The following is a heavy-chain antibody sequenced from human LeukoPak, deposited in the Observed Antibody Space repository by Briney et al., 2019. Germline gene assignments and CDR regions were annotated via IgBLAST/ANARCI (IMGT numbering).Heavy chain of an antibody. V-gene: IGHV1-8*01. CDR1: GYTFTSYD. Sequence: GASVKVSCKASGYTFTSYDINWVRQATGQGLEWMGWMNPNSGNTGYAQKFQGRVTMTRNTSISTAYMELSSLRSEDTAVYYCARERSSYGSGSSYFDYWGQGTLVTVSS. D-gene: IGHD3-10*01. J-gene: IGHJ4*02. CDR2: MNPNSGNT. CDR3: ARERSSYGSGSSYFDY.